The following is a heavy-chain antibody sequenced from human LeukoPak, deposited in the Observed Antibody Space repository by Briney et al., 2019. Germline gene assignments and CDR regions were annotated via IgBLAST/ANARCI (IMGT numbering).Heavy chain of an antibody. J-gene: IGHJ2*01. CDR1: GFTFTNYG. CDR3: ARAIVYWFFDL. CDR2: ISGNGGNT. V-gene: IGHV3-23*01. D-gene: IGHD3-22*01. Sequence: GGSLRLSCAASGFTFTNYGMSWVRQAPGKGLERVSAISGNGGNTYYADSVKGRFTISRDNSKNTLYLQMNSLRAEDTALYYCARAIVYWFFDLWGRGTLVTVSS.